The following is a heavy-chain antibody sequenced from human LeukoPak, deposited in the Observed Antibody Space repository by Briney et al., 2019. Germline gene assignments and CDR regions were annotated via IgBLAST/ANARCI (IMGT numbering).Heavy chain of an antibody. CDR3: ARHPGGGYYYYMDV. V-gene: IGHV3-20*04. J-gene: IGHJ6*03. CDR2: VNWNGGST. D-gene: IGHD2-15*01. CDR1: AFTFDDFA. Sequence: GGSLRLSCAASAFTFDDFAMSWVRQAPGKGLEWVSGVNWNGGSTGYADSVKGRFTISRDNAKNSLSLQMNSLRAEDTALYYCARHPGGGYYYYMDVWGKGTTVTVSS.